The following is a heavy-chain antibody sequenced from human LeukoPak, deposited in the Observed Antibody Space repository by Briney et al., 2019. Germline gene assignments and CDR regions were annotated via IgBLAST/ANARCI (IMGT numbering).Heavy chain of an antibody. J-gene: IGHJ4*02. CDR3: ATEMATIIRTLDY. CDR2: IHYSGRT. V-gene: IGHV4-59*11. CDR1: GGSMSGHY. Sequence: SETLSLTCTVSGGSMSGHYWGWIRQPPGKGLEWIGYIHYSGRTDYKPSLKSRLTLSVDTSRSRFSLKLSSVTAADTAVYYCATEMATIIRTLDYWGQGTLVTVSS. D-gene: IGHD5-24*01.